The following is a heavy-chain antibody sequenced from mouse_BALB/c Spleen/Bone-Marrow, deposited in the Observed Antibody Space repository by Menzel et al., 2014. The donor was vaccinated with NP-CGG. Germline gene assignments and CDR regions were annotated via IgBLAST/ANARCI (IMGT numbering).Heavy chain of an antibody. D-gene: IGHD3-2*01. CDR2: INPSTRYT. CDR3: TRDTSGYVDY. J-gene: IGHJ2*01. CDR1: GYTFTNSW. V-gene: IGHV1-7*01. Sequence: QVQLQQPGTELAKPGASVKMSCKASGYTFTNSWMHWVKQRPEQGLEWIGYINPSTRYTDYNQKFKDKATLTADKSSSTAYMQLSSLTSEDSAVYYCTRDTSGYVDYWGQGTTLTVSS.